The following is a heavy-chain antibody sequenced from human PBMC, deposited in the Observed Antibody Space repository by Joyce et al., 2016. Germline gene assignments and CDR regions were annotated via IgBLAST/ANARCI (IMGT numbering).Heavy chain of an antibody. J-gene: IGHJ4*02. CDR3: AREGSYSGYYYFEY. V-gene: IGHV1-69*06. D-gene: IGHD5-12*01. Sequence: QVQLVQSGAEVKKPGSSVKVSCKASGGTINSYTMNWVRQAPGQGLEWMGGISPIFGTPTYAQKFQGRVTITADISTGTAYMELSGLSYEDTAVYYCAREGSYSGYYYFEYWGQGTLVTVSS. CDR2: ISPIFGTP. CDR1: GGTINSYT.